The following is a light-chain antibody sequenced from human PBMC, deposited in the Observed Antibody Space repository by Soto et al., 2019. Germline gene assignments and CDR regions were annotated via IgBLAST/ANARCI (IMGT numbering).Light chain of an antibody. Sequence: EIVLTQSPATLSLSPGERATLSCRASQSVSSHLTWYQHIPGQAPRLLIYDASTRASGVPARFSGSGSGTDFTFTISGLEPEDFAVYYCLQRSDRPLLFGGGTRVEIK. CDR2: DAS. CDR1: QSVSSH. V-gene: IGKV3-11*01. CDR3: LQRSDRPLL. J-gene: IGKJ4*01.